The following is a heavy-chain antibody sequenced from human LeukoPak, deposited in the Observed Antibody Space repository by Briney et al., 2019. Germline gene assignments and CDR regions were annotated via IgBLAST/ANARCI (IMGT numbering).Heavy chain of an antibody. V-gene: IGHV3-30*09. J-gene: IGHJ4*02. Sequence: GGSLRLSCAASGFTFSSYDMHWVRQAPGKGLEWVAFISNDGSNKYYVDSVKGRFAISRDNSKNTVYLQMNSLRVEDTAVYYCATPIGAYCVGDCYQLDYWGRGTLVTVSS. D-gene: IGHD2-21*02. CDR1: GFTFSSYD. CDR3: ATPIGAYCVGDCYQLDY. CDR2: ISNDGSNK.